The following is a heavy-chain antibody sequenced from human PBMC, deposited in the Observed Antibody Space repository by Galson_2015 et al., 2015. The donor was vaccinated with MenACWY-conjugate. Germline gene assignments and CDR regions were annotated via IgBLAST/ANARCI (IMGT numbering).Heavy chain of an antibody. V-gene: IGHV3-74*01. J-gene: IGHJ4*02. Sequence: SLRLSCAASGFTFSSYWMHWVRQAPGKGLLWVSRINNDGSDTSYADSVKGRFTISRDNAKNTLYLQMNSLRAEDTAVYYCARDNSAGPDLFDYWGQGTLATVSS. D-gene: IGHD4-23*01. CDR3: ARDNSAGPDLFDY. CDR2: INNDGSDT. CDR1: GFTFSSYW.